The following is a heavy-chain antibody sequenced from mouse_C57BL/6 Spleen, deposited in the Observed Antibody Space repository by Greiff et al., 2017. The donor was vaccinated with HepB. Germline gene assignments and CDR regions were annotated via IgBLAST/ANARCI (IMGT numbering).Heavy chain of an antibody. Sequence: QVQLKESGAELVKPGASVKISCKASGYAFSSYWMNWVKQRPGKGLEWIGQIYPGDGDTNYNGKFKGKATLTADKSSSTAYMQLSSLTSEDSAVYFCALYDGPGEDFDYWGQGTTLTVSS. V-gene: IGHV1-80*01. CDR2: IYPGDGDT. CDR1: GYAFSSYW. J-gene: IGHJ2*01. CDR3: ALYDGPGEDFDY. D-gene: IGHD2-3*01.